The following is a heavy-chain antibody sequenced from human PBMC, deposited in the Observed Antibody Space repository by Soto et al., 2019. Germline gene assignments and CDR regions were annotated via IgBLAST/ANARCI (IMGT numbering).Heavy chain of an antibody. CDR1: GGTFSNYA. V-gene: IGHV1-69*01. Sequence: QVQLVQSGAEVKKPGSSVKVSCKASGGTFSNYAINWVRQAPGQGLEWMGGSIPMLGTASYAQKFQGRVTITADESTSTAYMELSSLRSEDTAVYYCARGRGLGAAYRGFDPWGQGTLVTVS. J-gene: IGHJ5*02. D-gene: IGHD4-4*01. CDR3: ARGRGLGAAYRGFDP. CDR2: SIPMLGTA.